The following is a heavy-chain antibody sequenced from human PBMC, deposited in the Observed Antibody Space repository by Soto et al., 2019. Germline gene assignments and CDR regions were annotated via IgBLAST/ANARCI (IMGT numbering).Heavy chain of an antibody. Sequence: SVKVSCKASGGTFSSYAISWVRQAPGQGLEWLGGIIPIFGTANYAQKFQGRVTITADESTSTAYMELSSLRSEDTAVYYCARDLEPAYDFWSGYHNWFDPWGQGTLVTVSS. CDR1: GGTFSSYA. J-gene: IGHJ5*02. CDR2: IIPIFGTA. V-gene: IGHV1-69*13. CDR3: ARDLEPAYDFWSGYHNWFDP. D-gene: IGHD3-3*01.